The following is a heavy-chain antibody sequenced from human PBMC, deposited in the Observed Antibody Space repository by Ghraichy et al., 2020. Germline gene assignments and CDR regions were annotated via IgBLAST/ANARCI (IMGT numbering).Heavy chain of an antibody. D-gene: IGHD5-24*01. Sequence: SVKVSCKASGGTFSSYAISWVRQAPGQGLEWMGGIIPIFGTANYAQKFQGRVTITADESTSTAYMELSSLRSEDTAVYYCARDLGDGYFFDYWGQGTLVTVSS. V-gene: IGHV1-69*13. CDR3: ARDLGDGYFFDY. CDR2: IIPIFGTA. CDR1: GGTFSSYA. J-gene: IGHJ4*02.